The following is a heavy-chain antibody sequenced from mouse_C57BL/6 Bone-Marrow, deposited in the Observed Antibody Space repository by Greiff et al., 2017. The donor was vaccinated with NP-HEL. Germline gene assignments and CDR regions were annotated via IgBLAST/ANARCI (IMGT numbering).Heavy chain of an antibody. Sequence: ESGPGLVKPSQSLSLTCSVTGYSITSGYYWNWIRQFPGNKLEWMGYISYDGSNNYNPSLKNRISITRDTSKNQFFLKLNSVTTEDTATYYCARERFLYYYGSSLYYFDYWGQGTTLTVSS. D-gene: IGHD1-1*01. CDR1: GYSITSGYY. V-gene: IGHV3-6*01. J-gene: IGHJ2*01. CDR2: ISYDGSN. CDR3: ARERFLYYYGSSLYYFDY.